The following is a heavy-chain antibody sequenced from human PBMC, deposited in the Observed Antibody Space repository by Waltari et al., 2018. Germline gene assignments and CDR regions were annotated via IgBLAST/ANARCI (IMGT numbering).Heavy chain of an antibody. CDR1: GYTFTKYY. CDR3: ATANILGIGTFDY. J-gene: IGHJ4*02. D-gene: IGHD1-1*01. V-gene: IGHV1-2*06. Sequence: QVKLVQSGAEVKKPGASVRVSCKASGYTFTKYYIHWVRQAPGQGLEWMGRINPKSGDANYTQPFQGRVIMTRDTSINTASLEVTGLTSDDTAIFYCATANILGIGTFDYWGQGTLVSVSS. CDR2: INPKSGDA.